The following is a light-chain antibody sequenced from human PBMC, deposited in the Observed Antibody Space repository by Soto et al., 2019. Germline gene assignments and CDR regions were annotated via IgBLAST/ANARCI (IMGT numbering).Light chain of an antibody. J-gene: IGKJ5*01. CDR1: QSISSY. V-gene: IGKV1-39*01. CDR3: LPANRVPLS. CDR2: AAS. Sequence: EIQMNQSRSSLSASVGDRVTITCRASQSISSYLNWYQQKPGTGPKLLIYAASSFQSGVKSRFSGSGSGKDFTLTITSLQPEDFAIYFCLPANRVPLSFGQVTRLDNK.